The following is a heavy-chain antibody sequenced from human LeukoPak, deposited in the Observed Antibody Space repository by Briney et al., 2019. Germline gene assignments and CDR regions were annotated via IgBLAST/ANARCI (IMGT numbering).Heavy chain of an antibody. CDR1: GYTFTGYY. J-gene: IGHJ5*02. V-gene: IGHV1-2*02. D-gene: IGHD4-23*01. CDR2: INPNSGGT. CDR3: ARDILGGTDPGYNWFDP. Sequence: GASVKVSCKASGYTFTGYYMHWVRQAPGQGLEWMGWINPNSGGTNYAQKFQGRVTMTRDTSISTAYMELSRLRPDDTAVFYCARDILGGTDPGYNWFDPWGQGTLVTVSS.